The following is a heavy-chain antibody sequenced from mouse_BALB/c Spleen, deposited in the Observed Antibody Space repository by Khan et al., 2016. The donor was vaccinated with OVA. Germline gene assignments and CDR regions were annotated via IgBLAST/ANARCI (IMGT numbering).Heavy chain of an antibody. CDR2: INTYTGEP. Sequence: QIQLVQSGPELKKPGETVKISCKASGYTFTNYGMNWVKQAPGKGLKWMGWINTYTGEPTYADDFKGRFAFSLETSASTVYLQINNLKNEDTAKYFCARMKPYWYFDLWGAGTTVTVSS. CDR3: ARMKPYWYFDL. CDR1: GYTFTNYG. J-gene: IGHJ1*01. V-gene: IGHV9-3-1*01.